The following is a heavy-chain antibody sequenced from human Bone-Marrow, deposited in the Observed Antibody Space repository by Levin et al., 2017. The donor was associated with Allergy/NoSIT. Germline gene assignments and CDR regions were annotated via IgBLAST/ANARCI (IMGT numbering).Heavy chain of an antibody. CDR2: ISSGSGSAI. V-gene: IGHV3-48*01. Sequence: GESLKISCAASGFRFSTYGMNWVRQAPGKGLEWVAYISSGSGSAIFYADAVEGRFTISRDNDKNSVFLQLNSLRADDTAVYYCARDVWAVANYYFDSWGQGALVTVSS. J-gene: IGHJ4*02. CDR3: ARDVWAVANYYFDS. CDR1: GFRFSTYG. D-gene: IGHD3-16*01.